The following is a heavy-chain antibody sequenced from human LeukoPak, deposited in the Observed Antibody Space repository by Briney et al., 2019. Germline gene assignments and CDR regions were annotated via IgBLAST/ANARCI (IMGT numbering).Heavy chain of an antibody. D-gene: IGHD3-22*01. CDR3: TRDRDDDSSGSIDDAFDI. Sequence: GGSLRPSCAASGFTFSSYSMNWVRQAPGKGLEWVSSISSRSSYIYNAESVKGRFTISRDNAKNSLYLQMNSLRAEDTAVYYCTRDRDDDSSGSIDDAFDIWGQGTMLTVSS. CDR1: GFTFSSYS. J-gene: IGHJ3*02. V-gene: IGHV3-21*01. CDR2: ISSRSSYI.